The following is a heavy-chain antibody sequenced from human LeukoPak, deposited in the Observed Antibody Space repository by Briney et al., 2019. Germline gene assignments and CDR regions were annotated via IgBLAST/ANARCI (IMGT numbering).Heavy chain of an antibody. CDR3: ARDLGSSSWYIDPGFDY. D-gene: IGHD6-13*01. V-gene: IGHV4-4*07. J-gene: IGHJ4*02. CDR1: GGSISSYY. Sequence: SETLSLTCTVSGGSISSYYWSWIRQPAGKGLEWIGRIYTSGSTNCNPSLKSRVTMSVDTSKNQLSLKLSSVTAADTAVYYCARDLGSSSWYIDPGFDYWGQGTLVTVSS. CDR2: IYTSGST.